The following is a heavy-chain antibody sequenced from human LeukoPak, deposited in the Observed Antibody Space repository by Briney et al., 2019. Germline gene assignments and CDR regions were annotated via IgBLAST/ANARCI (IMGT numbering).Heavy chain of an antibody. CDR2: IRYDGSNK. CDR1: GFTFSSYG. D-gene: IGHD5-18*01. J-gene: IGHJ4*02. V-gene: IGHV3-30*02. CDR3: AKDPRGYSYGTFLDY. Sequence: GGSLRLSCAASGFTFSSYGMHWVRQAPGKGLEWVAFIRYDGSNKYYADSVKGRFTTSRDNSKNTLYLQMNSLRAEDTAVYYCAKDPRGYSYGTFLDYWGQGTLVTVSS.